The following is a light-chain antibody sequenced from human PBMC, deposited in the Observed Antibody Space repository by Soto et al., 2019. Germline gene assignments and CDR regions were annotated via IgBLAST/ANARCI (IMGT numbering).Light chain of an antibody. CDR3: CSYAGRDTLDV. CDR2: DVS. CDR1: PTEFGGYNY. V-gene: IGLV2-11*01. J-gene: IGLJ1*01. Sequence: QSVLTQPRSVSGAPGQSVTISCTGTPTEFGGYNYVSWYQQHPGKVPKLMLYDVSKRPSGVPDRFSGSKSGNTASLTISGPQAEDEADYYCCSYAGRDTLDVFGSGTKVTVL.